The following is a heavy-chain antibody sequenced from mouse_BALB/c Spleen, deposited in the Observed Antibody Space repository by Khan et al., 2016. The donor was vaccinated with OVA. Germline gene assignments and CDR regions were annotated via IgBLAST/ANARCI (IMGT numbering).Heavy chain of an antibody. CDR3: ARWRSSGFDY. D-gene: IGHD3-1*01. V-gene: IGHV5-17*02. CDR2: ISSGSSTI. CDR1: GFTFSSFG. J-gene: IGHJ2*01. Sequence: EVQVVESGGGLVQPGGSRKLSCAASGFTFSSFGMHWVRQAPEKGLEWVAYISSGSSTIFYADTVKGRFTISRDNPKNTLFLQMTSLSSEDTAMYYCARWRSSGFDYWGQGTTLTVSS.